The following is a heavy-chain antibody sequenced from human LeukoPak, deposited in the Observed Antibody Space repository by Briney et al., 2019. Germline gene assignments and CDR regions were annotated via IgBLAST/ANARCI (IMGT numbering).Heavy chain of an antibody. Sequence: GDSLKISCKGSGYSFTSYWIGWVRQMPGKGLEWMGIIYPGDSDTRYSPSFQGQVTISADKSISTAYLQWSSLMASDTAMYYCASQWFGEFQIPDASDIWGQGTMVTVSS. CDR1: GYSFTSYW. CDR2: IYPGDSDT. CDR3: ASQWFGEFQIPDASDI. D-gene: IGHD3-10*01. J-gene: IGHJ3*02. V-gene: IGHV5-51*01.